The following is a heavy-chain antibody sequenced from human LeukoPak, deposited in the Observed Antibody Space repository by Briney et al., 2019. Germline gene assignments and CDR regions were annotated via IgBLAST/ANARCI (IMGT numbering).Heavy chain of an antibody. V-gene: IGHV4-38-2*02. CDR3: AGKYYYDSSAYFYVDY. Sequence: SEILSLTCTVSGYSIGSGYFWGWVRQSPGKGLEWIGSIYHSGNTYYNSSLKSRVTISIDTSKNQFSLNLSSVTAADTAVYYCAGKYYYDSSAYFYVDYWGRGILVTVSS. D-gene: IGHD3-22*01. CDR2: IYHSGNT. CDR1: GYSIGSGYF. J-gene: IGHJ4*02.